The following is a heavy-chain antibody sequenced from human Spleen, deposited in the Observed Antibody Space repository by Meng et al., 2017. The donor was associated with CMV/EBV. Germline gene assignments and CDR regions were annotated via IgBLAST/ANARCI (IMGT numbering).Heavy chain of an antibody. Sequence: GESLKISCAASGFTFISYSINWVRQAREKGLDWVSSISSSRSYIYYADSVMGRFTIFRDNAKNSLYLQMNSQRDDDTAVYYCASELRYFDWFLVGWGQGTLVTVSS. CDR3: ASELRYFDWFLVG. CDR1: GFTFISYS. V-gene: IGHV3-21*01. D-gene: IGHD3-9*01. J-gene: IGHJ4*02. CDR2: ISSSRSYI.